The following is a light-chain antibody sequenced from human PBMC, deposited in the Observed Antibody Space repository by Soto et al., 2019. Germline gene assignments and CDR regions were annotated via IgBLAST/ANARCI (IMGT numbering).Light chain of an antibody. J-gene: IGLJ2*01. CDR2: EVS. CDR3: SSYAGSNNVL. Sequence: QSVLTQPPSATGSHGQSVTISCTGTSSDVGGYNYVSWYQQHAGKAPKLMIYEVSKRPSGVPDRFSGSKSGNTASLTVSGRQAEDEADYYCSSYAGSNNVLFGGGTKLTVL. CDR1: SSDVGGYNY. V-gene: IGLV2-8*01.